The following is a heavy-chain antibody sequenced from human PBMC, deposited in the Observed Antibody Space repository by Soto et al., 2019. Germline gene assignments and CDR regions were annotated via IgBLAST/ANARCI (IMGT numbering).Heavy chain of an antibody. V-gene: IGHV3-74*01. Sequence: PGGSLRLSCAASGFTLSTYWMHWVRQAPGKGLVWVSRINIDGSNTNYADSVKGRFTISRDTAKNTLYLQMNSLRVEDTAVYYCARVDRSSTWYVDYWGRGTLVTVSS. CDR1: GFTLSTYW. CDR2: INIDGSNT. CDR3: ARVDRSSTWYVDY. J-gene: IGHJ4*02. D-gene: IGHD6-13*01.